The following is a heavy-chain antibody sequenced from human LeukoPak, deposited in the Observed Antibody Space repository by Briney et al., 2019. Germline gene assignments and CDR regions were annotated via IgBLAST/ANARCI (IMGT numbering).Heavy chain of an antibody. D-gene: IGHD2-21*01. CDR3: VKDIVGAFDI. V-gene: IGHV3-30*02. Sequence: PGGSLRLSCAASGFTFNSNGMHRVRQAPGKGLEWVAFIRHDGSNTHYADSVKGRFTISRDNSKNTLHLQVNTLRAEDTAVYYCVKDIVGAFDIWGQGTMVIVSS. J-gene: IGHJ3*02. CDR2: IRHDGSNT. CDR1: GFTFNSNG.